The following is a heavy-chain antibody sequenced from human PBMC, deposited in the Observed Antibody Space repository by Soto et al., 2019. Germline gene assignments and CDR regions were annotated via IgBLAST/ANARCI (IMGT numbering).Heavy chain of an antibody. CDR2: INPNSGGT. V-gene: IGHV1-2*02. CDR3: ARDCAPYWQQPRRYGMNV. CDR1: GYTFTDYY. D-gene: IGHD6-13*01. Sequence: ASVKFSCKASGYTFTDYYLHWVRQAPGQGLEWMGWINPNSGGTNYAQKFQGRVSMTRXPXXSXXXMXLXXMRXDDTAVYYCARDCAPYWQQPRRYGMNVWG. J-gene: IGHJ6*02.